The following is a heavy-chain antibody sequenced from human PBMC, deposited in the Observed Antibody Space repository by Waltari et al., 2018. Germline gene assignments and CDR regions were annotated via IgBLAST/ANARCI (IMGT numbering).Heavy chain of an antibody. CDR3: ARVHPITQYYFDY. V-gene: IGHV4-59*01. CDR1: GGSISSYD. CDR2: IYYSGST. D-gene: IGHD5-12*01. J-gene: IGHJ4*02. Sequence: QVQLQESGPGLVKPSETLSLTCTVSGGSISSYDWSWIRQSPGKGLELIWYIYYSGSTNYNPSLKSRVTISVDTSKTQFSLKLSSVTAADTAVYYCARVHPITQYYFDYWGQGTLVTVSS.